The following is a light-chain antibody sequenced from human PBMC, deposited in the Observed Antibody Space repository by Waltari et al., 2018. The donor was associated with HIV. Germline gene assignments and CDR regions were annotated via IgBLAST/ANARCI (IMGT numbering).Light chain of an antibody. CDR1: HIGSKT. Sequence: SYVMTQSPSVSVAPGQTARITCGGYHIGSKTVHWYQQKPGQAPLLVVYADSVTPSGIPERFDGANSGNTATLTMSRVEAGEEGGYYCQVWETIGEHRGFGGGTTLTVL. V-gene: IGLV3-21*02. J-gene: IGLJ3*02. CDR3: QVWETIGEHRG. CDR2: ADS.